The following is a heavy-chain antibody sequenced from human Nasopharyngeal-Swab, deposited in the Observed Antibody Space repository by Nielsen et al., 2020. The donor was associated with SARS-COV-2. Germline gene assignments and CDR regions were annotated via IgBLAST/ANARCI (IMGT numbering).Heavy chain of an antibody. Sequence: WIRQPPGKGLEWIGYIYYSGSTNYNPFLKSRVTISVDTSKNQFSLKLSSVTAADTAVYYCASTDCSGGSCYSHYYYYMDVWGKGTTVTVSS. CDR2: IYYSGST. J-gene: IGHJ6*03. D-gene: IGHD2-15*01. CDR3: ASTDCSGGSCYSHYYYYMDV. V-gene: IGHV4-59*01.